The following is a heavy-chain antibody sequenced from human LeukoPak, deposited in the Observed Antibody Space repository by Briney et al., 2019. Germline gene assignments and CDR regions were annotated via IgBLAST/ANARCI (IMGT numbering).Heavy chain of an antibody. D-gene: IGHD1-26*01. CDR3: AREVRWEGAFDY. Sequence: SVKVSCKASGGTFSSYAISWVRQAPGQGLEWMGGIIPIFGTANYAQKFQGRVTITADKSTSTAYMELSSLRSEDTAVYYCAREVRWEGAFDYWGQGTLVTVSS. V-gene: IGHV1-69*06. J-gene: IGHJ4*02. CDR2: IIPIFGTA. CDR1: GGTFSSYA.